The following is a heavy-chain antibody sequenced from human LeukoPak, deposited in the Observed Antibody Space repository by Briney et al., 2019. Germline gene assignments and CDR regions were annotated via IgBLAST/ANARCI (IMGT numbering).Heavy chain of an antibody. CDR1: GGSISSGSYY. Sequence: SETLSLTCTVSGGSISSGSYYWSWIRQPAGKGLEWIGRIYTSGSTNYNPSLKSRVTISVDTSKNQFSLKLSSVTAADTAVYYCARGRTRTGLLTLEWTRSRPFDYWGQGTLVTVSS. J-gene: IGHJ4*02. D-gene: IGHD3-3*01. CDR2: IYTSGST. V-gene: IGHV4-61*02. CDR3: ARGRTRTGLLTLEWTRSRPFDY.